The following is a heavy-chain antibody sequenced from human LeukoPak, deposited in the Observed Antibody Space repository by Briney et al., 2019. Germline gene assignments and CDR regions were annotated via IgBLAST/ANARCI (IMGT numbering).Heavy chain of an antibody. Sequence: GGSLRLSCAASGFTFSSYAMSWVRQAPGKGLEWVAAISGSGGSTYYADSVKGRFTISRDNSKNTLYLQMNSLRDEDTAVYYCAKDTSSTYYDILTGSGAFDIWGQGTMVTVSS. CDR1: GFTFSSYA. V-gene: IGHV3-23*01. D-gene: IGHD3-9*01. CDR3: AKDTSSTYYDILTGSGAFDI. CDR2: ISGSGGST. J-gene: IGHJ3*02.